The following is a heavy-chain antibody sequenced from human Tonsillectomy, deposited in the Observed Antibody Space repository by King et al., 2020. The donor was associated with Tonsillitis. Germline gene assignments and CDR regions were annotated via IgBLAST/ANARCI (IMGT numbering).Heavy chain of an antibody. CDR1: GFTFSSNA. D-gene: IGHD1-7*01. J-gene: IGHJ5*02. Sequence: VQLVESGGGLVQPGGSLRLSCAAFGFTFSSNAMSWVRQAPGKGLEWVAAIRGRGGSTYYADPVKGRFTISRDNSKNTLYLQMNSLRAEDTAVYYCAKDGGWNYAWFDPWGQGTLVTVSS. CDR3: AKDGGWNYAWFDP. CDR2: IRGRGGST. V-gene: IGHV3-23*04.